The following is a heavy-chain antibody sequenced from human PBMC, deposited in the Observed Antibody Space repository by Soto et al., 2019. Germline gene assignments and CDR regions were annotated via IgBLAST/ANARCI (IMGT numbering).Heavy chain of an antibody. CDR1: GASISSGGYY. V-gene: IGHV4-31*03. J-gene: IGHJ4*02. Sequence: TSETLSLTCTVSGASISSGGYYWSWIRQQPGKGLEWIGYIYYSGSTYYNPSLKSRVTISVDTSKNQFSLKLSSVTAADTAVYYCARSGYSYGPNPLLYWGQGTLVTVSS. D-gene: IGHD5-18*01. CDR2: IYYSGST. CDR3: ARSGYSYGPNPLLY.